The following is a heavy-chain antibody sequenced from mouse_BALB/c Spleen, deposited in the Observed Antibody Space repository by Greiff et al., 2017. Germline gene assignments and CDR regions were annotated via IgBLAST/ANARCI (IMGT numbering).Heavy chain of an antibody. CDR1: GYTFTSYW. D-gene: IGHD2-4*01. J-gene: IGHJ2*01. V-gene: IGHV1-87*01. Sequence: VQLQESGAELARPGASVKLSCKASGYTFTSYWMQWVKQRPGQGLEWIGAIYPGDGDTRYTQKFKGKATLTADKSSSTAYMQLSSLASEDSAVYYCARWDYDPFDYWGQGTTLTVSS. CDR3: ARWDYDPFDY. CDR2: IYPGDGDT.